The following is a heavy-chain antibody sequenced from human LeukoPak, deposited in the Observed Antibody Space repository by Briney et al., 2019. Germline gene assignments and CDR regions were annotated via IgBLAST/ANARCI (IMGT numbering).Heavy chain of an antibody. V-gene: IGHV3-7*01. Sequence: GGSLRLSCAASGFTFSSYWMSWVRQAPGKGLEWVANIKQDGSEKYYVDSVKGRFTISRDNAKNSLYLQMNSLRAEDTAVYYCARDGYYDIFDFDYWGQGTLVTVSS. CDR2: IKQDGSEK. CDR1: GFTFSSYW. J-gene: IGHJ4*02. D-gene: IGHD3-9*01. CDR3: ARDGYYDIFDFDY.